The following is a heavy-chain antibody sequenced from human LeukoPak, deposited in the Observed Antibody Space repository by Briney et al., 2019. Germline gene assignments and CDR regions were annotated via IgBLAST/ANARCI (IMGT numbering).Heavy chain of an antibody. CDR1: GFTFSNAW. CDR2: IKSKADGGTT. CDR3: TIRGYSYGRPFDY. J-gene: IGHJ4*02. V-gene: IGHV3-15*01. Sequence: GGSLRLSCAASGFTFSNAWMRWVRQAPGKGLESIGHIKSKADGGTTDYAAPVKGRFTISRDDSKNTLYLQMNSLKTEDTAVYYCTIRGYSYGRPFDYWGQGTLVTVSS. D-gene: IGHD5-18*01.